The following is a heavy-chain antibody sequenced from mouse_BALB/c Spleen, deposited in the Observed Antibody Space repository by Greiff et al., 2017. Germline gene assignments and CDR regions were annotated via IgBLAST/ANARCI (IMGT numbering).Heavy chain of an antibody. V-gene: IGHV2-2*02. CDR3: ARTGGLRPQAMDY. D-gene: IGHD2-2*01. CDR1: GFSLTSYG. Sequence: VHLVESGPGLVQPSQSLSITCTVSGFSLTSYGVHWVRQSPGKGLEWLGVIWSGGSTDYNAAFISRLSISKDNSKSQVFFKMNSLQANDTAIYYCARTGGLRPQAMDYWGQGTSVTVSS. J-gene: IGHJ4*01. CDR2: IWSGGST.